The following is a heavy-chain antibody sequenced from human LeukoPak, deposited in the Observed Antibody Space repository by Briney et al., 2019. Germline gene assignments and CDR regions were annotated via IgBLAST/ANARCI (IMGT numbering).Heavy chain of an antibody. CDR3: GRLTIVGFWFDP. CDR1: GGSISSGGYS. D-gene: IGHD2-21*01. J-gene: IGHJ5*02. CDR2: IYHSGST. V-gene: IGHV4-30-2*01. Sequence: SQTLSLTCAVSGGSISSGGYSWSWIRQPPGKGLEWIGYIYHSGSTYYNPSLKSRVTISVDRSKNQFSLKLSSVTAADTAVYYCGRLTIVGFWFDPWGQGTLVTVSS.